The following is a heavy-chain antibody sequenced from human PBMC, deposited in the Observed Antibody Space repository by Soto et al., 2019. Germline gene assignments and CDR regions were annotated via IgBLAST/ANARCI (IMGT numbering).Heavy chain of an antibody. CDR1: GGSISSGGYY. Sequence: SETLSLTCTVSGGSISSGGYYWSWIRQHPGKGLEWIGYIYYSGSTYYNPSLKSRVTISVDTSKNQFSLKLSSVTAADTAVYYCAAYRLKAPLWFGESPREQYNWFDPWGQGTLVTVSS. V-gene: IGHV4-31*03. J-gene: IGHJ5*02. CDR3: AAYRLKAPLWFGESPREQYNWFDP. CDR2: IYYSGST. D-gene: IGHD3-10*01.